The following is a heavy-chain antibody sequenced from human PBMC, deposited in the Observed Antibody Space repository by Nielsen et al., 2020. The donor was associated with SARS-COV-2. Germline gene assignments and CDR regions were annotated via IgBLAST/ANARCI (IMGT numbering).Heavy chain of an antibody. J-gene: IGHJ4*02. CDR1: GGSISRYY. Sequence: SETLSLTCTVSGGSISRYYWSWIRQPPRKGLEWIGYIYYSGSVNYNPSLKSRVTVSVDTSKNHFSLKMNSVTAADTAVYFCAGIHSSASIDFWGQGTLVTVSS. V-gene: IGHV4-59*08. CDR2: IYYSGSV. CDR3: AGIHSSASIDF. D-gene: IGHD6-19*01.